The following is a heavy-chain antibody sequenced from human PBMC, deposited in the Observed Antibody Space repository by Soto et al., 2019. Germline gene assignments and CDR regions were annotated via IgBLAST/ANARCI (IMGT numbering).Heavy chain of an antibody. CDR2: INADYGNT. Sequence: XXVKVSCKASGYTFTNYGITWVRHAPGQGLEWMGWINADYGNTNYEQKFQGRVTMTTDTSTNTAYMELRSLRSDDTAVYYCARKSLSNFNWFDPWGQGTLVTVSS. CDR3: ARKSLSNFNWFDP. CDR1: GYTFTNYG. V-gene: IGHV1-18*04. J-gene: IGHJ5*02. D-gene: IGHD4-4*01.